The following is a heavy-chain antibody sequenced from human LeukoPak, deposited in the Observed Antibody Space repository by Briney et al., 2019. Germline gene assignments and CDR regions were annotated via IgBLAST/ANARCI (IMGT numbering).Heavy chain of an antibody. J-gene: IGHJ6*02. CDR3: ARDLAVSLLITSYFYYGMDV. CDR2: IDTNNYYI. V-gene: IGHV3-21*01. Sequence: GGSLRLSCSASGFTFSKYSMSWGRQAPGKGLEWVSSIDTNNYYIYYADSVKSRFTISRDNAENSLYLQMNSLRAEDTAVYYCARDLAVSLLITSYFYYGMDVWGQGTTVTVSS. D-gene: IGHD3-22*01. CDR1: GFTFSKYS.